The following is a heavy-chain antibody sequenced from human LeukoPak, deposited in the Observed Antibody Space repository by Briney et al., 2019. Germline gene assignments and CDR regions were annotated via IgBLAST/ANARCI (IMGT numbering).Heavy chain of an antibody. V-gene: IGHV4-34*01. D-gene: IGHD3-3*01. CDR3: ARAQEQYYDFWSGRFEYYYGMDV. CDR2: INPSGST. Sequence: SETLSLTCAVYGGSFSGYYWSWIRQPPGKGLEWIGEINPSGSTNYNPSLKSRVTISVDTSKNQFSLKLSSVTAADTAVYYCARAQEQYYDFWSGRFEYYYGMDVWGQGTTVTVSS. CDR1: GGSFSGYY. J-gene: IGHJ6*02.